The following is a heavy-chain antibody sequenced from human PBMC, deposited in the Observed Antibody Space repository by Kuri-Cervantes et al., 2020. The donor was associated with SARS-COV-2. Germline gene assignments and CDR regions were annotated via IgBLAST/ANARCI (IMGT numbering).Heavy chain of an antibody. D-gene: IGHD2-2*03. CDR2: IRQDGSQK. V-gene: IGHV3-7*01. Sequence: GGSLRLSCVASGFTFRSYWMSWVRQAPGKGLEWVANIRQDGSQKLYVDSVKGRFTISRDNANNKMYLQMNSLRAEDTAVYYCARLGYCNSSSCNRGDYYYYYTDVWGNGSTVTVSS. CDR3: ARLGYCNSSSCNRGDYYYYYTDV. J-gene: IGHJ6*03. CDR1: GFTFRSYW.